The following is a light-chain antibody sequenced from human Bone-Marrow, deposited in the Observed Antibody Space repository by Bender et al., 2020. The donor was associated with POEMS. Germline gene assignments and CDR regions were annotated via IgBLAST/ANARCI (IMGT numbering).Light chain of an antibody. CDR2: EVS. V-gene: IGLV2-23*02. CDR3: CSYAGSWV. Sequence: QSALTQPASVSESPGQSITISSTGTSSDVGTYNLVSWYQQHPGKAPKLMIYEVSKRPSGVSNRFSGSKSGNTASLTISGLQTEDEADYYCCSYAGSWVFGGGTKLTVL. J-gene: IGLJ3*02. CDR1: SSDVGTYNL.